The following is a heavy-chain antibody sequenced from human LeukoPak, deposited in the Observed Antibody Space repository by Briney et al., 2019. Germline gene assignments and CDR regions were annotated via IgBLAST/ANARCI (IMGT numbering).Heavy chain of an antibody. CDR1: GFTFSNYG. CDR3: AKDPGYRDF. CDR2: IRDGGSNN. V-gene: IGHV3-30*02. D-gene: IGHD5-18*01. Sequence: GGSLRLSCAASGFTFSNYGMHWVRQAPGKGLVWVAYIRDGGSNNYYEDSVKGRFTISRDNSKNTLYLQMNSLRAEDTAMYFCAKDPGYRDFWGQGTLVTVSS. J-gene: IGHJ4*02.